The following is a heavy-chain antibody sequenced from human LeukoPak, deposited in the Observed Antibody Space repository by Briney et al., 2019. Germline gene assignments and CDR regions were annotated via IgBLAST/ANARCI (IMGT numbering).Heavy chain of an antibody. CDR1: GFTFSSYG. CDR3: ARDAPFVAIAAQFDY. Sequence: PGGSLRLSCAASGFTFSSYGMHWVRQAPGKGLEWVAFIRYDGSNKYFADSVKGRFTISRDNSKNTLYLQMNSLRAEDTAVYYCARDAPFVAIAAQFDYWGQGTLVTVSS. J-gene: IGHJ4*02. CDR2: IRYDGSNK. D-gene: IGHD6-6*01. V-gene: IGHV3-30*02.